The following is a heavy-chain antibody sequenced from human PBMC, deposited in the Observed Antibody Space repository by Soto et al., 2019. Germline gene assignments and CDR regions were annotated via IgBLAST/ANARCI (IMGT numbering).Heavy chain of an antibody. V-gene: IGHV3-33*01. CDR3: AGGTYYFDY. D-gene: IGHD1-26*01. CDR2: ILYXGNNT. J-gene: IGHJ4*02. CDR1: WFTFINYG. Sequence: SLRLCCAASWFTFINYGVHWARQAPGKGLECAXTILYXGNNTYYADSVXGRFTISXXNSKTTLHLQMNSLRAEDTAVYYCAGGTYYFDYCGKGTLVTVYS.